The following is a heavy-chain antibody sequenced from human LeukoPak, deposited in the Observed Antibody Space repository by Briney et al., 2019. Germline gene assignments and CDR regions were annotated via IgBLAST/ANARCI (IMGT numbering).Heavy chain of an antibody. CDR1: GDSISSYY. CDR2: IFYSGST. V-gene: IGHV4-59*01. Sequence: SETLSLTCAVSGDSISSYYWSWIRQPPGKGLEWIGYIFYSGSTNYNPSLKSRVTISVDTSKNRFSLKLSSVTAADTAVYYCARDRGSVAGFDYWGQGTLVTVSS. CDR3: ARDRGSVAGFDY. J-gene: IGHJ4*02. D-gene: IGHD6-19*01.